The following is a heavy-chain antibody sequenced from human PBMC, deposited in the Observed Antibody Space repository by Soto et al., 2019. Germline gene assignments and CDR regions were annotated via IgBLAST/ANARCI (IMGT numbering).Heavy chain of an antibody. D-gene: IGHD2-15*01. J-gene: IGHJ3*02. V-gene: IGHV3-33*01. CDR1: GFTFSSYG. CDR3: AREGRGVVVVAATNAFDI. Sequence: GSLRLSCAASGFTFSSYGMHWVRQAPGKGLEWVAVIWYDGSNKYYADSVKGRFTISRDNSKNTLYLQMNSLRAEDTAVYYCAREGRGVVVVAATNAFDIWGQGTMVTVSS. CDR2: IWYDGSNK.